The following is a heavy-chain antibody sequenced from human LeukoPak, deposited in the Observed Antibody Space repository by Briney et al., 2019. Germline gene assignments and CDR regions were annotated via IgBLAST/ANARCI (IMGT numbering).Heavy chain of an antibody. V-gene: IGHV3-74*01. CDR3: VRGGFPAGGDV. J-gene: IGHJ4*02. CDR1: GFTFSTSW. CDR2: MNIDGTIT. D-gene: IGHD6-25*01. Sequence: GGSLRLSCAASGFTFSTSWMHWVRQAPGKGLVWVSRMNIDGTITTYADSAKGRFAVSRDNAKNTVSLQMNSLRVEDTAVYFCVRGGFPAGGDVWGQGTLVSVSS.